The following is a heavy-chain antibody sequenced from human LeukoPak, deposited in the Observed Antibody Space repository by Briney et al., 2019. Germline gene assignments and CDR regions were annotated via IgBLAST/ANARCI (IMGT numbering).Heavy chain of an antibody. CDR1: GFTFSSYA. D-gene: IGHD6-13*01. CDR2: ISFEGRNR. Sequence: GGSLRLSCAASGFTFSSYAMHWVRQAPGKGLEWVALISFEGRNRYYADSVKGRFTISRDNSKNTLYVQMNSLRAEDTAVYYCVRPRGIAAAGIFGAFDYWGQGILVTVSS. CDR3: VRPRGIAAAGIFGAFDY. J-gene: IGHJ4*02. V-gene: IGHV3-30*04.